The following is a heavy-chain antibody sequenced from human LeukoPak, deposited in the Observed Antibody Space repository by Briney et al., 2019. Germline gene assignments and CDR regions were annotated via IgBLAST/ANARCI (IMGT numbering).Heavy chain of an antibody. Sequence: PSETLSLTCAVYGGSFGGYYWSWIRQPAGKGLEWIGRIYTSGSTNYNPSLKSRVTMSVDTSKNQFSLKLSSVTAADTAVYYCARGVRKGYCSGGSCFTGLEDFDYWGQGTLVTVSS. CDR3: ARGVRKGYCSGGSCFTGLEDFDY. V-gene: IGHV4-59*10. J-gene: IGHJ4*02. D-gene: IGHD2-15*01. CDR2: IYTSGST. CDR1: GGSFGGYY.